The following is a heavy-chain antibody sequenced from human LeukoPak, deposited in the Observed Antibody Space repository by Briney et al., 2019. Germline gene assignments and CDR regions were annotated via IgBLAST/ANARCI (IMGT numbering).Heavy chain of an antibody. CDR1: GFTFSSYS. CDR3: ARVGATAMNY. V-gene: IGHV3-21*01. D-gene: IGHD5-18*01. Sequence: GGSLTLSCAASGFTFSSYSINWVRQAPGKGLEWVSSISSSSSYIYYADSVKGRFTISRDNAKNSLYLQMNSLRADDTAVYYCARVGATAMNYWGQGTLVTVSS. CDR2: ISSSSSYI. J-gene: IGHJ4*02.